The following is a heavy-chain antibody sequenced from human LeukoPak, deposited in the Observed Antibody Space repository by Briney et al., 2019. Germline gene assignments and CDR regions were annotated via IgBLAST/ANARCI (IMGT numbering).Heavy chain of an antibody. CDR3: AKDYGNDSSGFNY. J-gene: IGHJ4*02. CDR1: GFTFSTYE. D-gene: IGHD3-22*01. Sequence: GGSLRLSCAASGFTFSTYEMNWVRQAPGKGLEWVSYISSSGSTIYYADSVKGRFAISRDSSKKTVYLHMNGLSAEDTAVYYCAKDYGNDSSGFNYWGQGTLVTVSS. V-gene: IGHV3-48*03. CDR2: ISSSGSTI.